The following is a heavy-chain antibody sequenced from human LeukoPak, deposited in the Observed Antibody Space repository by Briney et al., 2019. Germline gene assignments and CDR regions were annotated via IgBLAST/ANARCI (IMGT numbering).Heavy chain of an antibody. J-gene: IGHJ5*02. D-gene: IGHD2-2*01. CDR1: GGSFSGYY. V-gene: IGHV4-34*01. CDR2: INHSGST. CDR3: ARGVPAAIFRYNWFDP. Sequence: PSETLSPTCAVYGGSFSGYYWSWIRQPPGTGLEWIGEINHSGSTNYNPSLKSRVTISVDTSKNQFSLKLSSVTAADTAVYYCARGVPAAIFRYNWFDPWGQGTLVTVSS.